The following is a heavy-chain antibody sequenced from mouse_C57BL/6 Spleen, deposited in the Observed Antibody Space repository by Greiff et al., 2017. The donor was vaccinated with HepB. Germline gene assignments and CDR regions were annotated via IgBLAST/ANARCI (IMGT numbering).Heavy chain of an antibody. D-gene: IGHD2-5*01. J-gene: IGHJ2*01. CDR3: TRDGGGTIGTTKGYDFDY. CDR2: ISSGGDYI. Sequence: EVNLVESGEGLVKPGGSLKLSCAASGFTFSSYAMSWVRQTPEKRLEWVAYISSGGDYIYYADTVKGRFTISRDNARNTLYLQMSSLKSEDTAMYYCTRDGGGTIGTTKGYDFDYWGQGTTLTVSS. V-gene: IGHV5-9-1*02. CDR1: GFTFSSYA.